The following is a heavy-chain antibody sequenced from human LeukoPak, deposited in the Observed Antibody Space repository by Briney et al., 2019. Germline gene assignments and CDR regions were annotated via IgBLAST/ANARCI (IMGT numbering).Heavy chain of an antibody. D-gene: IGHD3-9*01. Sequence: GRSLRLSCTASGITFSSYPMTWVRQAPGKGLEWVSTITTEGVGTYYADSVKGRFAISRDNARSTLYLQMNSLRAEDTALYYCATRLGGEYWGQGTLVTVSS. J-gene: IGHJ4*02. CDR2: ITTEGVGT. V-gene: IGHV3-23*01. CDR1: GITFSSYP. CDR3: ATRLGGEY.